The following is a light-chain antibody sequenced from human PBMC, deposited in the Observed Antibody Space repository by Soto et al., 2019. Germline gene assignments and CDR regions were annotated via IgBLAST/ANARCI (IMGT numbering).Light chain of an antibody. CDR2: EVS. Sequence: QSALTQPASVSGSPGQSVTISCTGTSSDVGGYNYVSWYQQHPGKAPKLMIYEVSNRPSGVSNRFSGSKSGNTASLTISGLQDEDEADYYCSSYTRGSTHWVFGGGTKLTVL. CDR3: SSYTRGSTHWV. V-gene: IGLV2-14*01. CDR1: SSDVGGYNY. J-gene: IGLJ3*02.